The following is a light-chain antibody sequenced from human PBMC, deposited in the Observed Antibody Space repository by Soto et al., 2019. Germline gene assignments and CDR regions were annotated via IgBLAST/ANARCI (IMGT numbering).Light chain of an antibody. Sequence: EIVLTKAPATLSFSPGERATLSCSASQSVSSYLAWYQQKPGQAPRLLIYNASNRARGTPARFSGSGARADFTLSIRSLEPDDFACYSCQQRVVGGGTKVEIK. CDR3: QQRV. V-gene: IGKV3-11*01. J-gene: IGKJ4*01. CDR1: QSVSSY. CDR2: NAS.